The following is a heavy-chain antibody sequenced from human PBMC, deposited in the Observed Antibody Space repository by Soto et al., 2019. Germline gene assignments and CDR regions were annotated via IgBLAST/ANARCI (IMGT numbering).Heavy chain of an antibody. D-gene: IGHD2-21*02. J-gene: IGHJ5*01. CDR2: IRGTAT. CDR1: GFSFSSFA. CDR3: AKGPVVGTTAGGWFNWFDP. Sequence: EVQLLESGGTLVQPGESLRLSCEVSGFSFSSFAMNWVRQAPGEGLEWVSSIRGTATSYADSVKGRFTISRDNSKNTVYLQMNPPGGEATGVYFCAKGPVVGTTAGGWFNWFDPWGQGTLVIVSS. V-gene: IGHV3-23*01.